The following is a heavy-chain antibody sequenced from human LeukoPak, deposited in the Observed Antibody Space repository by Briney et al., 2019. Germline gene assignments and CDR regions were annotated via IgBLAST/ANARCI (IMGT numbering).Heavy chain of an antibody. J-gene: IGHJ4*02. V-gene: IGHV3-23*01. Sequence: GGTLRLSCAVSGFSFRSHGMNWVRQPAGKGLEWVSGIGPTGANIYYADSVKGRFTISRDHAEKTLYLQMNSLRDEDAAVYYSARRGVGELLFHYWGQGTLVTVSS. D-gene: IGHD1-26*01. CDR3: ARRGVGELLFHY. CDR2: IGPTGANI. CDR1: GFSFRSHG.